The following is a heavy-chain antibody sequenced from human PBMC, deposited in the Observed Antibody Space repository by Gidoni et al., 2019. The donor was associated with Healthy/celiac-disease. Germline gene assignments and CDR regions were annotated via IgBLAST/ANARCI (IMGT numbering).Heavy chain of an antibody. CDR2: IIPIFGTA. V-gene: IGHV1-69*01. J-gene: IGHJ3*02. CDR1: GGTFISYG. D-gene: IGHD2-2*02. CDR3: AMSAYTTPIFDAFDI. Sequence: QVQLVQSGAEVKKPASPVKVSCKASGGTFISYGISWVRQAPGQGLEWMGVIIPIFGTANYAQKFQGRVTITADESTSTAYMELSSLRSEDTAVYYCAMSAYTTPIFDAFDIWGQGTMVTVSS.